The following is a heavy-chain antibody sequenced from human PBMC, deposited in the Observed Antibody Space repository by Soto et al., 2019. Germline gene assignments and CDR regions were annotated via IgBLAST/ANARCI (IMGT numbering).Heavy chain of an antibody. CDR3: ARDHHRYSGYDYVDY. V-gene: IGHV3-11*05. D-gene: IGHD5-12*01. CDR2: ISSSSSYT. Sequence: QVQLVESGGGLVKPGGSLRLSCAASGFTFSDYYMSWIRQAPVKGLEWVSYISSSSSYTNYADSVKGRFTISRDNAKNSLYLQMNSLRADDTAVYYCARDHHRYSGYDYVDYWGQGTLVTVSS. J-gene: IGHJ4*02. CDR1: GFTFSDYY.